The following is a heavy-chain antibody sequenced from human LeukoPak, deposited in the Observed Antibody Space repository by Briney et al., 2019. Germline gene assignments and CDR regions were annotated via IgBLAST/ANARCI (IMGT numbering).Heavy chain of an antibody. Sequence: LGGSLRLSCAASGFTFSSYAMSWVRQAPGKGLGWVSAISGSGGSTYYADSVKGRFTISRDNSKNTLHLQMNSLRAEDTAVYYCAKASTLAGPTWFDYWGQGTLVTVSS. CDR1: GFTFSSYA. J-gene: IGHJ4*02. CDR3: AKASTLAGPTWFDY. CDR2: ISGSGGST. V-gene: IGHV3-23*01. D-gene: IGHD6-19*01.